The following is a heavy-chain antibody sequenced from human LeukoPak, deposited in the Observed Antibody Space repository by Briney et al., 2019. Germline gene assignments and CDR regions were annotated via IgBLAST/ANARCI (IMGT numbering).Heavy chain of an antibody. Sequence: SETLSLTCTVSGGSISSSSYYWGWIRQPPGKGLEWIGSIYYSGSTYYNPSLKSRVTISVDTSKNQFSLKLSSVTAADTAVYYCARHRRFGELSLYGMDVWGQGTTVTVSS. V-gene: IGHV4-39*01. J-gene: IGHJ6*02. CDR2: IYYSGST. CDR3: ARHRRFGELSLYGMDV. CDR1: GGSISSSSYY. D-gene: IGHD3-10*01.